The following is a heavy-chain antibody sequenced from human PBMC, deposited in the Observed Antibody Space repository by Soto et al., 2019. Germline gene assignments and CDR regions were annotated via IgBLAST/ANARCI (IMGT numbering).Heavy chain of an antibody. V-gene: IGHV1-46*01. CDR2: INPSGGST. J-gene: IGHJ4*02. D-gene: IGHD3-3*01. CDR3: ARDSSYYDFWSGYSGIDY. CDR1: GYTFTSYY. Sequence: GASVKVSCKASGYTFTSYYMHWVRQAPGQGLEWMGIINPSGGSTSYAQKFQGRVTMTRDTSTSTVFMELSSLGSEDTAVYYCARDSSYYDFWSGYSGIDYWGQGTLVTVSS.